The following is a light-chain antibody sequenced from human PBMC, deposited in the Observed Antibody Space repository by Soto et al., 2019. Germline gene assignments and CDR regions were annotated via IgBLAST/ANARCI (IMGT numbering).Light chain of an antibody. CDR2: EDS. CDR3: CSYAGSASWV. CDR1: SSDVGTHNL. Sequence: QSALTQPASVSGSPGQSITISCTGASSDVGTHNLVSWYQHHPGRAPKLIIYEDSKWPSGVSNRFSGSKSDNTASLTISGLQAEDEADYYCCSYAGSASWVFGGGTKLTVL. V-gene: IGLV2-23*01. J-gene: IGLJ3*02.